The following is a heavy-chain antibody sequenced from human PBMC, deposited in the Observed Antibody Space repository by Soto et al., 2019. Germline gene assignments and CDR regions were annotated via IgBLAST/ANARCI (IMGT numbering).Heavy chain of an antibody. CDR1: GFAFDRFA. D-gene: IGHD3-9*01. J-gene: IGHJ4*02. CDR2: ISYSGGSR. V-gene: IGHV3-23*01. CDR3: AKATDTEYYDIDY. Sequence: EVKLLESGGGLVQPGGSLRLSCTASGFAFDRFAMNWVRQAPGKGLQWVSSISYSGGSRYYADSVKGQFTVSRDNSKKTLFLQINNLRAEDTAAYYCAKATDTEYYDIDYWGQGTLVTVAS.